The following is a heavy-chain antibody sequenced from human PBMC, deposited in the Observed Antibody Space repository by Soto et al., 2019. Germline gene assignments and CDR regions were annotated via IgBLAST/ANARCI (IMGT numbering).Heavy chain of an antibody. CDR3: VRFWPPPYSDALTDYTDAFDY. Sequence: GGSLRLSCAASGFTFSDYAMHWVRQAPGKGLVWVAVVSHDGGNTHYADSVKGRFTISRDSSKNTVSLEMTSVRAADTAVYYCVRFWPPPYSDALTDYTDAFDYWGQGTLVTVSS. J-gene: IGHJ4*02. CDR1: GFTFSDYA. CDR2: VSHDGGNT. D-gene: IGHD3-9*01. V-gene: IGHV3-30*03.